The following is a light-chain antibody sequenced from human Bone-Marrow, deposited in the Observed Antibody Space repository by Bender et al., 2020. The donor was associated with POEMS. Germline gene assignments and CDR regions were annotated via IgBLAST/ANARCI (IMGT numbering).Light chain of an antibody. V-gene: IGLV2-23*02. CDR2: EVA. J-gene: IGLJ1*01. CDR3: CAFTAINTFAYV. Sequence: QYALTQPASVSGSPGQSITISCTGTSNDVGKFKFVSWYQQRPGTAPKLIIYEVAKRPSGVSDRFSGSKSGNTASLTVSGLQAEDEAVYFCCAFTAINTFAYVFGTGTTVTVL. CDR1: SNDVGKFKF.